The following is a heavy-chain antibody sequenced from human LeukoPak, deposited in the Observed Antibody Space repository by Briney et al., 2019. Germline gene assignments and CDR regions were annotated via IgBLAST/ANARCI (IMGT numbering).Heavy chain of an antibody. J-gene: IGHJ4*02. D-gene: IGHD3-3*01. Sequence: SETLSLTCTVSGGSISSSNYYWGWIRQPPGKGLEWIGSIYYSGSTYYNPSLKSRVTISVDTSKNQFSLRLTSVTAADTAVYYCASQGTYYDFWSGYYYYFDYWGQGTLVTVSS. CDR3: ASQGTYYDFWSGYYYYFDY. CDR1: GGSISSSNYY. V-gene: IGHV4-39*07. CDR2: IYYSGST.